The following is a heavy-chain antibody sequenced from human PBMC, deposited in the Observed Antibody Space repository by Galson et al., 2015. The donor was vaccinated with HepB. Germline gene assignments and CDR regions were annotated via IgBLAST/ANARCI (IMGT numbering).Heavy chain of an antibody. CDR2: IRYDGSNK. Sequence: SLRLSCAASGFTFSSYGMHWVRQAPGKGLEWVAFIRYDGSNKYYADSVKGRFTISRDNSKNTLYLQMNSLRAEDTAVYYCAKDEFCSGGSCYVPDYWGQGTLVTVSS. V-gene: IGHV3-30*02. J-gene: IGHJ4*02. CDR3: AKDEFCSGGSCYVPDY. D-gene: IGHD2-15*01. CDR1: GFTFSSYG.